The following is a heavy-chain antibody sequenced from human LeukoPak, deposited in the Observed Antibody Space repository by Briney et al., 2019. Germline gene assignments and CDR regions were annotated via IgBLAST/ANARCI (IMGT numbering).Heavy chain of an antibody. J-gene: IGHJ4*02. CDR1: GFTFSNYA. D-gene: IGHD6-6*01. Sequence: GGSLRLSCAASGFTFSNYAMSWVRQAPGKGLEWVSSIGGSGGITYYADSVKGRFTISRDNSKNTLYLQVNSLRGEDTAVYYCAKVSAYSNSRGFSDYCGQGTLVTVSS. V-gene: IGHV3-23*01. CDR2: IGGSGGIT. CDR3: AKVSAYSNSRGFSDY.